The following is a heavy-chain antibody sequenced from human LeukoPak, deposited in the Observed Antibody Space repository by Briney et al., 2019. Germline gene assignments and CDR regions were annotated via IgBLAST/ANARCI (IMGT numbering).Heavy chain of an antibody. V-gene: IGHV3-30*04. CDR1: GFTFSSYA. D-gene: IGHD6-19*01. CDR3: ARDQRPVALDH. J-gene: IGHJ4*02. Sequence: GGSLRLSCAASGFTFSSYAMHWVRQAPGKGLEWVAVISYDGSNKYYADSVKGRFTISRDNSKNTLYLQMNSLRAEDTAVYYCARDQRPVALDHWGQGTLVTVSS. CDR2: ISYDGSNK.